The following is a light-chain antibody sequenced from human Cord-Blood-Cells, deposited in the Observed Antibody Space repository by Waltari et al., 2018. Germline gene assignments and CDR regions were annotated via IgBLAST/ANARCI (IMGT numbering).Light chain of an antibody. CDR3: QQYNSYSPIT. J-gene: IGKJ3*01. Sequence: DIQMTQSPSTLSASVGDRVTITCRASQSISSWLAWYQQKPGKAHKLLIYKASSLESGVPSRFSGSGSGTEFTLTISSLQPDDFATYYCQQYNSYSPITFGPGTKVDIK. CDR2: KAS. V-gene: IGKV1-5*03. CDR1: QSISSW.